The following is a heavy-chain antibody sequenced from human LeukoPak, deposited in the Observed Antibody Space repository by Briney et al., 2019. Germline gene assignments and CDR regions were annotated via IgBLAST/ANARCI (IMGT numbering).Heavy chain of an antibody. D-gene: IGHD4-17*01. CDR2: IYYSGST. J-gene: IGHJ4*02. CDR1: GVSISSYY. Sequence: SETLSLTCTVSGVSISSYYWTWIRQPPGKGLEWIGYIYYSGSTNYNPSLKSRVTISLDRSKNQFSLNLRSVTAADTAVYYCATPYGDPSYWGQGTLVTASS. CDR3: ATPYGDPSY. V-gene: IGHV4-59*01.